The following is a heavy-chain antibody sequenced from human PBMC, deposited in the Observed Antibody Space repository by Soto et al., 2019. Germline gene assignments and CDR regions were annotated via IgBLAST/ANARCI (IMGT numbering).Heavy chain of an antibody. V-gene: IGHV3-23*01. CDR3: AKDGIRKDDY. CDR1: GFSITDYA. Sequence: ESGGGLIQPGGSLRLSCSASGFSITDYAMSWVRQAPGKGLEWVSSISDSGTKTFYGDSVKGRFAISRDTSKNTVYMQMNNLRAEDTALYYCAKDGIRKDDYWGQGTVVTVSS. CDR2: ISDSGTKT. J-gene: IGHJ4*02.